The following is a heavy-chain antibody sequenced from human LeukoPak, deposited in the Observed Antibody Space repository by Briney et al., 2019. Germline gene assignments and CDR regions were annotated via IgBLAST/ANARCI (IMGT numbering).Heavy chain of an antibody. CDR2: ISYDGSNK. D-gene: IGHD2-2*01. J-gene: IGHJ6*02. CDR3: ARGHIVVVPAATYYYYYGMDV. V-gene: IGHV3-30*04. Sequence: GSLRLSCAASGFTFSSYAMHWVRQAPGKGLEWVAVISYDGSNKYYADSVKGRFTISRDNSKNTLYLQMNSLRAEDTAVYYCARGHIVVVPAATYYYYYGMDVWGQGTTVTVSS. CDR1: GFTFSSYA.